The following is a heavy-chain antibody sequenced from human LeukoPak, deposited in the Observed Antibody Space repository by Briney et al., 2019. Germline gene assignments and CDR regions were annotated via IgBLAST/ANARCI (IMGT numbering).Heavy chain of an antibody. Sequence: GGSLRLSCAASGFTFSSYSMNWVRQAPGKGLEWVSYISSSSSTIYYADSVKGRFTISRDNAKNSLYLQMNSLRAEDTAVYYCARGGSGLVDIDFDYWGQGTLVTVSS. CDR3: ARGGSGLVDIDFDY. J-gene: IGHJ4*02. D-gene: IGHD5-12*01. V-gene: IGHV3-48*01. CDR1: GFTFSSYS. CDR2: ISSSSSTI.